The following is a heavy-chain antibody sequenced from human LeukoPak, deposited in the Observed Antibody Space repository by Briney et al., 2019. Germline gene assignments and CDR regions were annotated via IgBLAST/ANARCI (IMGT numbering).Heavy chain of an antibody. CDR1: GGSISSGGYY. CDR2: IHHTGSA. CDR3: ARWGEQSALRIHSFDI. Sequence: PSQTLSLTCTVSGGSISSGGYYWSWIRQPPGKGLEWIGYIHHTGSAYYNPSLKSRVTMSVDASKSHFSLRLSSVTAADTAVYYCARWGEQSALRIHSFDIWGQGTKVTVS. V-gene: IGHV4-30-2*02. D-gene: IGHD3-10*01. J-gene: IGHJ3*02.